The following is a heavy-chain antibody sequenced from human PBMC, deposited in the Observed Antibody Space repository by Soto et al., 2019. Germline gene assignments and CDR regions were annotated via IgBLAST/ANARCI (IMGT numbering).Heavy chain of an antibody. J-gene: IGHJ6*02. CDR2: ISYEGSNT. D-gene: IGHD1-1*01. Sequence: GGSLRLSCVASGFTFDTYGIHWVRQAPGKGLQWVALISYEGSNTYYADSVRGRFTISRDNSKNALYLQMNTLRPEDTGVYYCARVTPGNNLYYFSGLDFWGQGTSVTVSS. CDR1: GFTFDTYG. V-gene: IGHV3-30-3*01. CDR3: ARVTPGNNLYYFSGLDF.